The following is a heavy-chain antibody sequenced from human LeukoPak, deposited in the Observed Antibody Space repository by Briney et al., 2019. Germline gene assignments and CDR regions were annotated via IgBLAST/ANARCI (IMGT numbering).Heavy chain of an antibody. CDR2: IYSGGST. V-gene: IGHV3-66*01. Sequence: GGSLRLSCAASEFXISSIYISWVRQAPGKGLEWVSVIYSGGSTYYADSVKGRFTISRDNSKNTLYLQMNSLRAEDTAVYYWAREFFGVFGGGNPFDSGAQGPLATVPS. CDR3: AREFFGVFGGGNPFDS. J-gene: IGHJ4*02. CDR1: EFXISSIY. D-gene: IGHD4-23*01.